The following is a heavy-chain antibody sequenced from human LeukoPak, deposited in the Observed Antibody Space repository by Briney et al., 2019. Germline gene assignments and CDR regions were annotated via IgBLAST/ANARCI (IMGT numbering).Heavy chain of an antibody. CDR1: GFTFSTYA. CDR3: ASRGNYYHFDY. Sequence: GGSLRLSCAASGFTFSTYAIHWVRQAPGKGLDWVAVISYDGIKKYYADSAKGRFSISRDNAKNSLYLQMNSLRAEDTAVYYCASRGNYYHFDYWGQGTLVTVSS. CDR2: ISYDGIKK. D-gene: IGHD1-26*01. V-gene: IGHV3-30*04. J-gene: IGHJ4*02.